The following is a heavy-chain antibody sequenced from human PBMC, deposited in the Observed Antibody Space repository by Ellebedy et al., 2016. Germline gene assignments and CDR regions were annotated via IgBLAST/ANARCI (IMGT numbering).Heavy chain of an antibody. J-gene: IGHJ3*02. D-gene: IGHD3-16*01. V-gene: IGHV3-53*01. Sequence: GESLKISXAAFGFSVSNNYLNWVRQAPGKGLGWVSVIYSADTTYYSDSVRGRFTISRDSFENTLYLHMRSLRAEDTAVYYCARHRNSYDYGDDAFDIWGQGTMVTVAS. CDR3: ARHRNSYDYGDDAFDI. CDR1: GFSVSNNY. CDR2: IYSADTT.